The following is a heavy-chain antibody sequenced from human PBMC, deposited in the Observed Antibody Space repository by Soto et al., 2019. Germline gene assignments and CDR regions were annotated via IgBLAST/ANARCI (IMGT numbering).Heavy chain of an antibody. J-gene: IGHJ6*02. CDR1: GFTFSSYG. Sequence: GGSLRLSCAASGFTFSSYGMHWVRQAPGKGLEWVAVIWYDGSNKYYADSVKGRFTISRDNSKNTLYLQMNSLRAEDTAGYYCARDHLFRCSGGSCYSDYYYGMDVWGQGTTVTVSS. CDR3: ARDHLFRCSGGSCYSDYYYGMDV. V-gene: IGHV3-33*01. CDR2: IWYDGSNK. D-gene: IGHD2-15*01.